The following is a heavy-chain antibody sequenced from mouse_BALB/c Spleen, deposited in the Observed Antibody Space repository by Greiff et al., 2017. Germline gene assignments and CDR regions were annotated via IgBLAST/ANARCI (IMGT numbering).Heavy chain of an antibody. CDR1: GYAFSSYW. CDR3: ARRGSSYYFDY. V-gene: IGHV1-80*01. Sequence: QVHVKQSGAELVRPGSSVKISCKASGYAFSSYWMNWVKQRPGQGLEWIGQIYPGDGDTNYNGKFKGKATLTADKSSSTAYMQLSSLTSEDSAVYFCARRGSSYYFDYWGQGTTLTVSA. J-gene: IGHJ2*01. CDR2: IYPGDGDT. D-gene: IGHD1-1*01.